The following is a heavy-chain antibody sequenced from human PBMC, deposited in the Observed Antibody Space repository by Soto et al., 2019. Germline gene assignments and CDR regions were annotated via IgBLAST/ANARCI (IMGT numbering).Heavy chain of an antibody. CDR2: IYSGGST. Sequence: EVQLVESGGGLIQPGGSLRLSCAASGFTVSSNYMSWVRQAPGKGLEWVSVIYSGGSTYYADSVKGRFTISRDNSKNTLYLQMNSLRAEDTAVYYCAIDRVESGYPEYFQHWGQGTLVTLSS. D-gene: IGHD3-22*01. J-gene: IGHJ1*01. CDR3: AIDRVESGYPEYFQH. V-gene: IGHV3-53*01. CDR1: GFTVSSNY.